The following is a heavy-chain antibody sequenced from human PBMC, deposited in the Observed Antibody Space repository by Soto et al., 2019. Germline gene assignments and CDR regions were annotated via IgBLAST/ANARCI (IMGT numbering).Heavy chain of an antibody. D-gene: IGHD3-10*01. CDR2: IIPSLGIA. CDR3: ARTKYYYGSGSYYNVNWFDP. J-gene: IGHJ5*02. Sequence: QVQLVQSGAEVKKPGSSVKVSCKASGGTFSSYPISWVRQAPGQGLEWMGRIIPSLGIANYAQKFQGRVTITADKSTSTAYMELSSLRSEDTAVYYCARTKYYYGSGSYYNVNWFDPWGQGTLVTVSS. CDR1: GGTFSSYP. V-gene: IGHV1-69*02.